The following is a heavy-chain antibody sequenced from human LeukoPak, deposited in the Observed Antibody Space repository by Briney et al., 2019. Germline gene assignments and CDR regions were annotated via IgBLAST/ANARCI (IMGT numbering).Heavy chain of an antibody. D-gene: IGHD3-10*02. V-gene: IGHV3-48*03. Sequence: GGALTLSCAASGFTFSSYEMNWVRQAPGEGLEGVSYISSSGSTIYYADSVKGRFTISRDNAKNSLYLQMNSLRAEDTAVYYCAELGITMIGGVWGKGTTVNISS. CDR3: AELGITMIGGV. J-gene: IGHJ6*04. CDR2: ISSSGSTI. CDR1: GFTFSSYE.